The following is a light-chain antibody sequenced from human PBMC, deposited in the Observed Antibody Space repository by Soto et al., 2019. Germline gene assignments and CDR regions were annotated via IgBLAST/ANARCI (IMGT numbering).Light chain of an antibody. CDR3: QQLESYPST. CDR2: AAS. J-gene: IGKJ4*01. V-gene: IGKV1-9*01. CDR1: QSISSW. Sequence: GDIVPITCLASQSISSWLAWYQQKPGKAPKLLIYAASTLQSGVPSRFSGSGSGTDFTLTISSLQPEDFATYYCQQLESYPSTFGGGTKVDIK.